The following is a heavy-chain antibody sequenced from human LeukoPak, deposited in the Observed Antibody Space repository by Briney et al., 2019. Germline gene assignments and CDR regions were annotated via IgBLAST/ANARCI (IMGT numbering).Heavy chain of an antibody. Sequence: ASVKVSCKASGYTFTSYGISWVRQAPGQGLEWMGWISAYNGNTNYAQKPQGRVTMTTDTSTSTAYMELRSLRSDDTAVYYCARDKPIAARLPYYYYGMDVWGQGTTVTVSS. J-gene: IGHJ6*02. CDR3: ARDKPIAARLPYYYYGMDV. CDR2: ISAYNGNT. V-gene: IGHV1-18*01. D-gene: IGHD6-6*01. CDR1: GYTFTSYG.